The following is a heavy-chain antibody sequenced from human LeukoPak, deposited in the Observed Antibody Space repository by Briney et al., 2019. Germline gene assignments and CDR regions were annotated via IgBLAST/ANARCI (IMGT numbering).Heavy chain of an antibody. CDR1: GFTFSSYA. D-gene: IGHD3-9*01. J-gene: IGHJ4*02. CDR3: ARDSYDILTGYLVY. CDR2: ISYDGSSK. Sequence: GGSLRLTCAASGFTFSSYAMHWVRQAPGKGLEWVAIISYDGSSKYYADSVKGRFTISRDNSKNTLYLQMNSLRAEDTAVYYCARDSYDILTGYLVYWGQGALVTVSS. V-gene: IGHV3-30*04.